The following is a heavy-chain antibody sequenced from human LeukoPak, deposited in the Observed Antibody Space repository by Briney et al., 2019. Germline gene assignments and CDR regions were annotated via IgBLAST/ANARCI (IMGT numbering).Heavy chain of an antibody. CDR3: ASDTDYGDYAYYFDY. Sequence: VKVSCKASGGTFSSYAISWVRQAPGQGLEWMGGIIPIFGTANYAQKFQGRVTITADESTSTAYMELSSLRSEDTAVYYCASDTDYGDYAYYFDYWGQGTLVTVSS. J-gene: IGHJ4*02. CDR2: IIPIFGTA. D-gene: IGHD4-17*01. V-gene: IGHV1-69*13. CDR1: GGTFSSYA.